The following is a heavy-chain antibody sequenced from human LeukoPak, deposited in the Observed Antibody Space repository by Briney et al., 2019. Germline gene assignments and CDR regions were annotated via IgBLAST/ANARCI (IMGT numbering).Heavy chain of an antibody. CDR1: RFTFTSYS. Sequence: GGSLRLSRAASRFTFTSYSLNWVRPAPGKGLEWVSSISSSSNYIYYADSVKGRFTISRDNAKNSLYLQMNSLRAEDTAVYYCARDYYGDYNFDYWGQGTLVTVSS. V-gene: IGHV3-21*01. J-gene: IGHJ4*02. CDR3: ARDYYGDYNFDY. D-gene: IGHD4-17*01. CDR2: ISSSSNYI.